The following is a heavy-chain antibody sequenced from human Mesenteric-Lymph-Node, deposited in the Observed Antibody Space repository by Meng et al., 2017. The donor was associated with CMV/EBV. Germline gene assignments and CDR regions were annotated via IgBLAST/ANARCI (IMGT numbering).Heavy chain of an antibody. CDR1: GFTFSRCA. D-gene: IGHD2-21*02. CDR3: AKDPGDHTGEFDY. Sequence: CAASGFTFSRCAMSGVRQAPGKGLEWVSAISGSGGSTYYADSVKGRFTISRDNSKNTLYLQMNSLRAEDTAVYYCAKDPGDHTGEFDYWGQGTLVTVSS. V-gene: IGHV3-23*01. J-gene: IGHJ4*02. CDR2: ISGSGGST.